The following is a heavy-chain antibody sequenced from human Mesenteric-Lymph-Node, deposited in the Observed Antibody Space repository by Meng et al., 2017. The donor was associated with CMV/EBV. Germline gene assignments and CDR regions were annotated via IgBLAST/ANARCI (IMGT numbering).Heavy chain of an antibody. CDR1: GFTFSSYG. CDR3: AKDFSVNSNGCFDY. V-gene: IGHV3-30*18. D-gene: IGHD4-11*01. Sequence: SGFTFSSYGMHWVRQAPGKGLEWVAVISYDGSNKYYADAVKGRFTISRDNSKNTLYLQMNSLRAEDTAVYYCAKDFSVNSNGCFDYWGQGTLVTVSS. J-gene: IGHJ4*02. CDR2: ISYDGSNK.